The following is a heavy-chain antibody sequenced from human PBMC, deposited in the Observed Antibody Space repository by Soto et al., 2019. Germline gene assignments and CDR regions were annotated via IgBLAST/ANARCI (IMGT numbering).Heavy chain of an antibody. CDR3: ARDFLKLYCSGGSCYSHNWFDP. CDR2: INPSGGST. V-gene: IGHV1-46*03. Sequence: GASVKVSCKASGYTFTSYYMHWVRQAPGQGLEWMGIINPSGGSTSYAQKFQGRVTMTRDTSTSTVYMELSSLRSEDTAVYYCARDFLKLYCSGGSCYSHNWFDPWGQGTLVTSPQ. D-gene: IGHD2-15*01. J-gene: IGHJ5*02. CDR1: GYTFTSYY.